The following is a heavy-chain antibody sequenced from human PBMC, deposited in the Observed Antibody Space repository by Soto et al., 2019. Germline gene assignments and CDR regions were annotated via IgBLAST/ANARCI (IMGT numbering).Heavy chain of an antibody. CDR2: INPNSGGT. CDR3: AREDFDWLYMDV. J-gene: IGHJ6*02. CDR1: GYTFTGYY. V-gene: IGHV1-2*02. D-gene: IGHD3-9*01. Sequence: GASVKVSCKASGYTFTGYYMHWVRQAPGQGLEWMGWINPNSGGTNYAQKLQGRVTMTRDTSISTAYMELSRLRSDDTAVYYCAREDFDWLYMDVWGQGTTVTVSS.